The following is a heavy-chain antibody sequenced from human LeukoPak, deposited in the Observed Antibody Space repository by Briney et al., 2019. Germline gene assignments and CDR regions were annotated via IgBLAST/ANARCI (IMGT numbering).Heavy chain of an antibody. J-gene: IGHJ4*02. D-gene: IGHD6-13*01. V-gene: IGHV4-61*02. Sequence: SETLSLTCTVSGGSISSGSYYWSWIRQPAGKGLEWIGRIYTSGSTNYNPSLKSRVTISVDTSKNQFSLKLSSVTAADTAVYYCARGWRIAALFDYWGQGTLVTVSS. CDR1: GGSISSGSYY. CDR2: IYTSGST. CDR3: ARGWRIAALFDY.